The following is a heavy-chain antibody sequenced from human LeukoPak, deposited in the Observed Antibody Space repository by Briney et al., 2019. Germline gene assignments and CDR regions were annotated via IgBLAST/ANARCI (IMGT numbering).Heavy chain of an antibody. D-gene: IGHD3-9*01. V-gene: IGHV3-30*02. CDR2: IRYDGSNK. CDR3: AKGGGLRYFDWYYYMDV. CDR1: GFTFSSYG. Sequence: GGSLRLSCAASGFTFSSYGMHWVRQAPGKGLEWVAFIRYDGSNKYYADSVKGRFTISRDNSKNTLYLQMNSLRAEDTAVYYCAKGGGLRYFDWYYYMDVWGKGTTVTISS. J-gene: IGHJ6*03.